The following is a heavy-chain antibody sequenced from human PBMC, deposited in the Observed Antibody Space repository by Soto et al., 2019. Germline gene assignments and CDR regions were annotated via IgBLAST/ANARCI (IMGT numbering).Heavy chain of an antibody. Sequence: QVQLQESGPGLVKPSQTLSLTCTISGGSINSGGYYWSWIRQHPGKGLEWIGYFFYSGSTYYNPSLKSRVTISVDTSKNQLSLKLSSVTAADTAVYYCATSDYDSSGYYGGFDYWGQGTLVTVSS. J-gene: IGHJ4*02. CDR2: FFYSGST. V-gene: IGHV4-31*03. CDR1: GGSINSGGYY. D-gene: IGHD3-22*01. CDR3: ATSDYDSSGYYGGFDY.